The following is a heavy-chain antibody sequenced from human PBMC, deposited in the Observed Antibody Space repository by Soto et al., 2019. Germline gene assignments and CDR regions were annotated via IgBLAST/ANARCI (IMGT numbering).Heavy chain of an antibody. D-gene: IGHD6-19*01. CDR2: INTLSSAI. V-gene: IGHV3-11*01. CDR3: ARRLQWQLRPLDS. CDR1: GFTFSDYY. Sequence: VGSLRLSCAGSGFTFSDYYMTWIRQAPGKGLEWVSYINTLSSAIYYADSVKGRFTISRDNAKNSLYLQMNSLRAEDTAVYYCARRLQWQLRPLDSWGRGTLVTVSS. J-gene: IGHJ4*02.